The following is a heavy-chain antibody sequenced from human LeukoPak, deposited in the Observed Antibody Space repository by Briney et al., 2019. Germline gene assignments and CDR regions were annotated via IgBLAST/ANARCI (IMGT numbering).Heavy chain of an antibody. CDR1: GFTFSSYA. J-gene: IGHJ4*02. D-gene: IGHD4-11*01. CDR3: SIRPSMTTVTTALDH. CDR2: ISGGGGTT. V-gene: IGHV3-23*01. Sequence: GGSLRLSCAASGFTFSSYAMSWVRQAPGKGLEWVSGISGGGGTTYYADSVKGRFTISRDNSKNTLYLQMNTLRAEDTAVYYCSIRPSMTTVTTALDHWGQGTLVTVSS.